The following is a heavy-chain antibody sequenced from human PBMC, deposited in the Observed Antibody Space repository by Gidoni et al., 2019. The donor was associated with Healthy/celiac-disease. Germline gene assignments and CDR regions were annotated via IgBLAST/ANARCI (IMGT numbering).Heavy chain of an antibody. D-gene: IGHD3-22*01. J-gene: IGHJ4*02. Sequence: EWVAVIWYDGSNKYYADSVKGRFTISRDNSKNTLYLQMNSLRAEDTAVYYCARDGQLITMIDVWGYYFDYWGQGTLVTVSS. CDR2: IWYDGSNK. V-gene: IGHV3-33*01. CDR3: ARDGQLITMIDVWGYYFDY.